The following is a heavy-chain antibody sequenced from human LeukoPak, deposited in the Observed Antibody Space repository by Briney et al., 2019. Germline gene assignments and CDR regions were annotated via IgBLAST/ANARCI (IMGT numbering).Heavy chain of an antibody. CDR2: INPSGGST. CDR3: ARDGHDYGDYDGGIDY. V-gene: IGHV1-46*01. CDR1: GYTFTSYY. Sequence: ASVKVSCKASGYTFTSYYMHWARQAPGQGLEWMGIINPSGGSTSYAQKFQGRVTMTRDMSTSTVYMELSSLRSEDTAVYYCARDGHDYGDYDGGIDYWGQGTLVTISS. D-gene: IGHD4-17*01. J-gene: IGHJ4*02.